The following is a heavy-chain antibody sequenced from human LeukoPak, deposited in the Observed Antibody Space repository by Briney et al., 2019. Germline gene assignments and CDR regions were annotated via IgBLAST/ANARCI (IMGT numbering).Heavy chain of an antibody. J-gene: IGHJ4*02. CDR1: GYSISSSYY. CDR3: ARDELELRI. D-gene: IGHD1-7*01. V-gene: IGHV4-4*07. CDR2: IYTSGST. Sequence: SETLSLTCTVSGYSISSSYYWSWIRQPAGKGLEWIGRIYTSGSTNYNPSLKSRVTMSVDTSKNQFSLKLSSVTAADTAVYYCARDELELRIWGQGTLVTVSS.